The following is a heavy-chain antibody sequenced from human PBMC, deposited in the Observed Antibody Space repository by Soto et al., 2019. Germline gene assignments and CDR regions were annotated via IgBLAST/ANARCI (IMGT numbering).Heavy chain of an antibody. Sequence: QVQLQESGPGLVKPSQTLSLTCTVTGGSISSGGYYWSWIRQHPGKGLEWSGYIYYSGGTSYNPSLKSRVTITVDTSKNQFSLKLSSVTAADTAVYYCARALYSRPKPSWFDPWGQGTLVTVSS. J-gene: IGHJ5*02. V-gene: IGHV4-31*03. CDR3: ARALYSRPKPSWFDP. CDR2: IYYSGGT. D-gene: IGHD6-13*01. CDR1: GGSISSGGYY.